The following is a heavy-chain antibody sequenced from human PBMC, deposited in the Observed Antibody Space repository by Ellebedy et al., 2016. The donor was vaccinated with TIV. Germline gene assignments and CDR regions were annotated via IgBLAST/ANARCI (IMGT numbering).Heavy chain of an antibody. CDR3: ARTTAFDV. J-gene: IGHJ3*01. CDR2: ISYSGST. Sequence: SETLSLTXTVSGVSISNYYWSWIRQPPGKGLEWIGYISYSGSTNYNPSLKGRVTMSVDTSKNQFSLRLTSVTAADTAVYYCARTTAFDVWGQGTMVTVSS. V-gene: IGHV4-59*01. D-gene: IGHD1-14*01. CDR1: GVSISNYY.